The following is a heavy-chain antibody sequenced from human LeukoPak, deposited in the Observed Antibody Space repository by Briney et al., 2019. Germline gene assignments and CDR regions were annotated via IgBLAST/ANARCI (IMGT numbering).Heavy chain of an antibody. V-gene: IGHV4-4*07. CDR2: IYTSGST. CDR1: GGSISSYY. CDR3: ARLEMTTVTADAFDI. Sequence: SETLSLTCTVSGGSISSYYWSWIRQPAGKGLEWIGRIYTSGSTNYNPSLKSRVTMSVDTSKNQFSLKLTSVTAADTAVYYCARLEMTTVTADAFDIWGQGTMVTVSS. D-gene: IGHD4-17*01. J-gene: IGHJ3*02.